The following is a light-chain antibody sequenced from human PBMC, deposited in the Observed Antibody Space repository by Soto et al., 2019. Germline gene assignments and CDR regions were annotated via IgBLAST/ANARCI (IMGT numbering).Light chain of an antibody. CDR2: DDS. Sequence: SYELTQPPSVSVAPGQTASLTCGGNNIGSKSVHWYQQQPGQAPVLFVYDDSDRPSGIPERFSGSNSGNTATLTITRVEAGDGADYFCQVWDSGSNHVVFGGGTKLTVL. V-gene: IGLV3-21*02. CDR3: QVWDSGSNHVV. J-gene: IGLJ2*01. CDR1: NIGSKS.